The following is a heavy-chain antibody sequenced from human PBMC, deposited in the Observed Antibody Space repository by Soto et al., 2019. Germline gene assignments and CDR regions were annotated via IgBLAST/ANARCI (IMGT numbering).Heavy chain of an antibody. V-gene: IGHV1-3*01. J-gene: IGHJ4*02. CDR1: GYTFTSYA. CDR2: INAGNGNT. Sequence: QVQLVQSGAEVKKPGASVKVSCKASGYTFTSYAMHWVRQAPGQRHEWMGWINAGNGNTKYSQKFQGRVTITRDTSASTAYMELSSLRSEDTAVYCCARGGDYDILTGYYSLPYWRQGTLVTVSS. CDR3: ARGGDYDILTGYYSLPY. D-gene: IGHD3-9*01.